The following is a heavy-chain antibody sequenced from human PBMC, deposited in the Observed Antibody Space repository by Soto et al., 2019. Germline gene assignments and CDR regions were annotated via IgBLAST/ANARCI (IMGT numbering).Heavy chain of an antibody. Sequence: EVQLLESGGGLVQPGGSLRLSCAASGFTFSSYAMSWVRQAPGKGLEWVSAISGSGGSTYYADSVKGRFTISRDNSKKTLYLQMNSLRAEDTAVYYCAKFLEDFDACYDYWGQGTLVTVSS. V-gene: IGHV3-23*01. CDR3: AKFLEDFDACYDY. CDR2: ISGSGGST. D-gene: IGHD2-15*01. CDR1: GFTFSSYA. J-gene: IGHJ4*02.